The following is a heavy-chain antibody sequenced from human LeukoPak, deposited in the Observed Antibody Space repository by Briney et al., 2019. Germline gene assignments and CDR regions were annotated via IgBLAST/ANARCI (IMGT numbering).Heavy chain of an antibody. D-gene: IGHD6-6*01. V-gene: IGHV3-30-3*01. Sequence: PGRSLRLSCAASGFTFSSYAMHWVRQAPGKGLEWVAVISYDGSNKYHADSVKGRFTISRDNSKNTLYLQMNSLRAEDTAVYYCARGIAAFDYWGQGTLVTVSS. CDR2: ISYDGSNK. CDR1: GFTFSSYA. CDR3: ARGIAAFDY. J-gene: IGHJ4*02.